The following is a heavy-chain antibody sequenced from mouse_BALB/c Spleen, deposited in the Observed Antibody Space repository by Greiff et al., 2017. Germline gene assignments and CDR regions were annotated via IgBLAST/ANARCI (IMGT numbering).Heavy chain of an antibody. CDR1: GYTFTDYY. D-gene: IGHD1-2*01. Sequence: QVQLKESGPELVKPGASVKISCKASGYTFTDYYINWVKQKPGQGLEWIGWIYPGSGNTKYNEKFKGKATLTVDTSSSTAYMQLSSLTSEDTAVYFCARGGTTATGDAMDYWGQGTSVTVSS. CDR3: ARGGTTATGDAMDY. J-gene: IGHJ4*01. V-gene: IGHV1-84*02. CDR2: IYPGSGNT.